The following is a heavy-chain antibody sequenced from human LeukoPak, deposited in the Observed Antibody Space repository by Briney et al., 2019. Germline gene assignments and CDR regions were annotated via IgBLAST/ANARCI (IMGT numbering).Heavy chain of an antibody. CDR2: INHSGST. J-gene: IGHJ5*02. CDR3: AANYYGSGSYYNVRWFDP. CDR1: GGSFSGYY. D-gene: IGHD3-10*01. V-gene: IGHV4-34*01. Sequence: SETLSLTCAVYGGSFSGYYWSWIRQPPGKGLEWIGEINHSGSTNYNPSLKSRVTISVDTSKNQFSLKLSSVTAADTAVYYCAANYYGSGSYYNVRWFDPWGQGTLVTVSS.